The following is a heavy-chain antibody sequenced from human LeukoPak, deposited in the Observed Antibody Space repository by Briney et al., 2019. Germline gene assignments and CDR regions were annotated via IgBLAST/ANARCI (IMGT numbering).Heavy chain of an antibody. CDR2: INPNSGGT. CDR1: GYTFTGYY. CDR3: ARGEKYYYDSSVAAFDI. J-gene: IGHJ3*02. V-gene: IGHV1-2*02. Sequence: EASVKVSCKASGYTFTGYYMHWVRQAPGQGLEWMGWINPNSGGTNYAQKFQGRVTMTRDTSISTAYMELSRLRSDDTAVYYCARGEKYYYDSSVAAFDIWGQGTMVTVSS. D-gene: IGHD3-22*01.